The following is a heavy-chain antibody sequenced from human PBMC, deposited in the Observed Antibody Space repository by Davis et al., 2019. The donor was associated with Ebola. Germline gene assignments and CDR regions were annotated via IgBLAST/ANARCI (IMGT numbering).Heavy chain of an antibody. J-gene: IGHJ3*02. CDR1: GYNFTKFA. Sequence: ASVKVSCKASGYNFTKFAMNWVRQAPGQGPEWMGWINTNTGNPTYAQGYTGRFVFSLDTSVSTAYLQVSSLKSEDTAIYYCARITTTGAFDIWGQGTLVTVSS. CDR3: ARITTTGAFDI. D-gene: IGHD1-1*01. CDR2: INTNTGNP. V-gene: IGHV7-4-1*02.